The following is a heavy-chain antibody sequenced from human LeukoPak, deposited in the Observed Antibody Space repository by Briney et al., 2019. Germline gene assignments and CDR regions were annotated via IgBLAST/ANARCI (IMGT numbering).Heavy chain of an antibody. CDR3: ARTVDYFDY. Sequence: SEPLSLPCTVSGGSVCIVSYFCSWIRKPPGRGLEWIGYIYYSGITNYNPSVKSRVTISVDTSKNQFSLKLSSATAADTAVYYCARTVDYFDYWGQGTLVTVSS. V-gene: IGHV4-61*01. CDR2: IYYSGIT. J-gene: IGHJ4*02. CDR1: GGSVCIVSYF.